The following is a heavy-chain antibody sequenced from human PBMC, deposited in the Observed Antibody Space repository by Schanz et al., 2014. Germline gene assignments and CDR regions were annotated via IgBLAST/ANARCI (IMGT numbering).Heavy chain of an antibody. V-gene: IGHV3-30*02. Sequence: VQLVASGGGLVKPGGSLRLSCAASAFTFSSYGMHWVRQAPGKGLEWVAFIRYDGNNKYYADSMKGRFTISRDNSKNTLYLQMNSLRAEDTAVYYCAKDRDSIGFFDYWGQGTLVTVSS. J-gene: IGHJ4*02. CDR3: AKDRDSIGFFDY. CDR1: AFTFSSYG. D-gene: IGHD3-22*01. CDR2: IRYDGNNK.